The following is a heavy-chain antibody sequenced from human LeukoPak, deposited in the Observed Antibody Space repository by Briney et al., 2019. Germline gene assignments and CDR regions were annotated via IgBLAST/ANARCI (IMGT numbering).Heavy chain of an antibody. J-gene: IGHJ4*02. V-gene: IGHV3-23*01. CDR3: AKHLPNLGLDY. Sequence: PGGSLRLSCAASGFTFSNYGMSWVRQAPGKGLECVSSINTDGAKTYHEDSVKGRYSISRDNSKDTLILQMNSLRVDGTAVYYCAKHLPNLGLDYWGQGILVTVSS. CDR2: INTDGAKT. CDR1: GFTFSNYG.